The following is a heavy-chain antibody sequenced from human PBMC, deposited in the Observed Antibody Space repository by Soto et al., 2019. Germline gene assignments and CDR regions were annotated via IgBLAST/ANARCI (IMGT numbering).Heavy chain of an antibody. V-gene: IGHV1-69*01. J-gene: IGHJ6*02. Sequence: QVQLVQSGAEVKKPGSSVKVSCKASGGTFSSYAISWVRQAPGQGLEWMGGIIPIFGTANYAQKFQGRVTITADQSTSTAYMELSRLRSEDTAVYYCARGGGGYYDFWSGPRSMDVWGQGTTVTVSS. CDR1: GGTFSSYA. CDR2: IIPIFGTA. CDR3: ARGGGGYYDFWSGPRSMDV. D-gene: IGHD3-3*01.